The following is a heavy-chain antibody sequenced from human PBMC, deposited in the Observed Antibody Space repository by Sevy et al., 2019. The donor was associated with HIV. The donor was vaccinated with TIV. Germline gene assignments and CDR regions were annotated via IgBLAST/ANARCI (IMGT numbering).Heavy chain of an antibody. V-gene: IGHV4-59*01. CDR3: ARAPFRPFYYDSSGYFDY. CDR2: IYYSGST. D-gene: IGHD3-22*01. CDR1: GDSINSYY. J-gene: IGHJ4*02. Sequence: SETLSLTCTVSGDSINSYYWSWIRQPPGKGLEWIGYIYYSGSTDYNPSLKSRVSISVDTSKNQFSLKLSSVTAADTAVYYCARAPFRPFYYDSSGYFDYRGQGSLVTVSS.